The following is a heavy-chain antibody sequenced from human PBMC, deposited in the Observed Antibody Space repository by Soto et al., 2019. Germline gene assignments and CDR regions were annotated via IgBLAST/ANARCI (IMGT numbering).Heavy chain of an antibody. D-gene: IGHD4-17*01. CDR1: GFTFSSYG. CDR3: ARDIDPEQYGDYVDL. V-gene: IGHV3-33*01. J-gene: IGHJ5*02. CDR2: IWYDGSNK. Sequence: GGSLRLSCAASGFTFSSYGMHWVRQAPGKGLEWVAVIWYDGSNKYYADSVKGRFTISRDNSKNTLYLQMNSLRAEDTAVYYCARDIDPEQYGDYVDLWGQGTLVTVSS.